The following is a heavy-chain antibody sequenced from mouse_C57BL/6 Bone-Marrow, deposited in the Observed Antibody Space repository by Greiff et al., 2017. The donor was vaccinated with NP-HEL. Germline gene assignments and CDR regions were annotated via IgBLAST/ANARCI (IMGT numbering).Heavy chain of an antibody. CDR2: IDPSDSYT. D-gene: IGHD1-1*01. J-gene: IGHJ4*01. CDR3: ARPSYYYGSSFYAMDY. V-gene: IGHV1-69*01. Sequence: QVHVKQPGAELVMPGASVKLSCKASGYTFTSYWMHWVKQRPGQGLEWIGEIDPSDSYTNYNQKFKGKSTLTVDKSSSTAYMQLSSLTSEDSAVYYCARPSYYYGSSFYAMDYWGQGTSVTVSS. CDR1: GYTFTSYW.